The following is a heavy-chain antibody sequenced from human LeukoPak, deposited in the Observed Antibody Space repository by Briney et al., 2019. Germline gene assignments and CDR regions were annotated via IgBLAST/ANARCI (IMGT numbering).Heavy chain of an antibody. V-gene: IGHV3-21*01. CDR1: GFTFSSYS. CDR3: ARASAEKPGGGLWFGELLRPYYYYYYMDV. J-gene: IGHJ6*03. Sequence: PGGSLRLSCAASGFTFSSYSMNWVRQAPGKGLEWFSSISSSSSYIYYADSVKGRFTLSRDNAKNSLYLQMNSLRAEDTAVYYCARASAEKPGGGLWFGELLRPYYYYYYMDVWGKGTTVTISS. CDR2: ISSSSSYI. D-gene: IGHD3-10*01.